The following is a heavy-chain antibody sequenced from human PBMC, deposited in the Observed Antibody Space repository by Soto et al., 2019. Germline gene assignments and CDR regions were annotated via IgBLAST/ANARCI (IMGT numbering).Heavy chain of an antibody. CDR3: ARAMGGLYYYYCGMDV. V-gene: IGHV3-30-3*01. CDR1: GFTFSSYA. CDR2: ISYDGSNK. J-gene: IGHJ6*02. Sequence: QVQLVESGGGVVQPGRSLRLSCAASGFTFSSYAMHWVRQAPGKGLEWVAVISYDGSNKYYADSVKGRFTISRDNSKNTLYLQMNSLRAEDTAVYYCARAMGGLYYYYCGMDVWGQGTTVTVSS. D-gene: IGHD1-26*01.